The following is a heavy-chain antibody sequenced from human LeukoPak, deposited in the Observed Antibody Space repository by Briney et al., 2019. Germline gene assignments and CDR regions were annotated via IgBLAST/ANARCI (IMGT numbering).Heavy chain of an antibody. CDR1: GGSISRYY. D-gene: IGHD1-26*01. CDR2: IYYNGNT. J-gene: IGHJ3*01. V-gene: IGHV4-59*01. Sequence: PSETLSLTCTVSGGSISRYYWNWIRQPPGKGLEWIGYIYYNGNTNSNPSLKSRVTILVDTSKNQFSLKLSSVTAADTAVFYCARGRVGWEDAFDLWGQGTMVTVSS. CDR3: ARGRVGWEDAFDL.